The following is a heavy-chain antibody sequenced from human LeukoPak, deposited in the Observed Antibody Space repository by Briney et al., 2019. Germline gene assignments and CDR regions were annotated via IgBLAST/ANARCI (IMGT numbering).Heavy chain of an antibody. CDR1: GFTFDDYA. J-gene: IGHJ4*02. CDR2: ISWNSGSI. CDR3: AKGRGTMVRGVIPH. Sequence: PGGSLRLSCAASGFTFDDYAMHWVRQAPGKGLEWVSGISWNSGSIGYADSVKGRFTISRDNAKNSLYLQMNSLRAEDTALYYCAKGRGTMVRGVIPHWGQGTLVTVSS. D-gene: IGHD3-10*01. V-gene: IGHV3-9*01.